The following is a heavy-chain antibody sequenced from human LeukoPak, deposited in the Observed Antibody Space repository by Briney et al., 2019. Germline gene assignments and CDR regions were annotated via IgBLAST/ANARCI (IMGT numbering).Heavy chain of an antibody. CDR2: INHSGST. J-gene: IGHJ6*03. Sequence: PSETLSLTCAVYGGSFSGYYWSWIRQPPGKGLEWIGEINHSGSTNYNPSLKSRVTIPVDTSKNQFSLKLSSVTAADTAVYYCARLFKRVRGFHYYYMDVWGKGTTVTISS. V-gene: IGHV4-34*01. D-gene: IGHD3-10*01. CDR1: GGSFSGYY. CDR3: ARLFKRVRGFHYYYMDV.